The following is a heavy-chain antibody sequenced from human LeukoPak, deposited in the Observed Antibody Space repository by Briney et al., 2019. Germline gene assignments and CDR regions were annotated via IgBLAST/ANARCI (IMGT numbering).Heavy chain of an antibody. J-gene: IGHJ4*02. CDR1: GYTFPSYG. V-gene: IGHV1-18*01. D-gene: IGHD2-2*01. Sequence: ATVTVSCKASGYTFPSYGINWVRQAPAQGLEWMGWISSHTGETNSAQRFQDRVTMTTDTSTTTPYMELRSLRFDDTAVYYCARDRGGKGSAIFYWGQGSLVTVSS. CDR3: ARDRGGKGSAIFY. CDR2: ISSHTGET.